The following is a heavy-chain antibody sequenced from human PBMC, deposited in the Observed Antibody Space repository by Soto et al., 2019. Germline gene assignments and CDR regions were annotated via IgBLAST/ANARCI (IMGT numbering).Heavy chain of an antibody. CDR3: ARGRERYFDWVTADFDY. J-gene: IGHJ4*02. CDR1: GFTFSSYA. Sequence: PGGSLRLSCAASGFTFSSYAMHWVRQAPGKGLEWVAVISYDGSNKYYADSVKGRFTISRDNSKNTLYLQMNSLRAEDTAVYYCARGRERYFDWVTADFDYWGQGTLVTVSS. CDR2: ISYDGSNK. D-gene: IGHD3-9*01. V-gene: IGHV3-30-3*01.